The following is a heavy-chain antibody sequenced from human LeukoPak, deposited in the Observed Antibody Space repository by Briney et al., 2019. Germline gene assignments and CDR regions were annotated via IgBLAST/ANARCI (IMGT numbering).Heavy chain of an antibody. CDR1: GFTFSSSA. CDR3: AKMNGYMDV. D-gene: IGHD1-1*01. Sequence: TGGSLRLSCTASGFTFSSSAITWVRQAPGKGLEWVSGISGSGSGTYYADFVKGRLTISRDNSKNTMYLEMNSLRAEDTAVYYCAKMNGYMDVWGKGTTVTVSS. CDR2: ISGSGSGT. V-gene: IGHV3-23*01. J-gene: IGHJ6*03.